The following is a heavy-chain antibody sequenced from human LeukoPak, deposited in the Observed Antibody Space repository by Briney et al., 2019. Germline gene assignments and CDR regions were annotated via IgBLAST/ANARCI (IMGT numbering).Heavy chain of an antibody. CDR1: GFTFSSYS. D-gene: IGHD5-18*01. V-gene: IGHV4-34*01. J-gene: IGHJ4*02. Sequence: GSLRLSCAASGFTFSSYSMNWIRQPPGKGLEWIGEINHSGSTNYNPSLKSRVTISVDTSKNQFSLKLSSVTAADTAVYYCARGRRQLWVLYWGQGTLVTVSS. CDR3: ARGRRQLWVLY. CDR2: INHSGST.